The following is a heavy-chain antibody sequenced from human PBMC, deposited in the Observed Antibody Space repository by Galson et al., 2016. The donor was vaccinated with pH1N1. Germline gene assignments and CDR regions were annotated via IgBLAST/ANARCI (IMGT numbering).Heavy chain of an antibody. J-gene: IGHJ4*02. V-gene: IGHV1-18*01. CDR1: DYTFTSYA. CDR2: ISGYNGNA. CDR3: ARRTVEHWSRPGSWIDS. Sequence: SVKVSCKAYDYTFTSYAITWVRQAPGQGLEWMGSISGYNGNANYAQNVQGRVTLTTDTSTRTAYMELRSLTSDDTAVYYCARRTVEHWSRPGSWIDSWGQGTLVTVSS. D-gene: IGHD2-15*01.